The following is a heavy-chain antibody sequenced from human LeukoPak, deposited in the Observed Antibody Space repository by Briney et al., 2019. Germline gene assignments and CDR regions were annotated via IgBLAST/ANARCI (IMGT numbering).Heavy chain of an antibody. CDR3: ARERRYCSGGSCYDGGWFDP. V-gene: IGHV1-18*01. J-gene: IGHJ5*02. Sequence: ASVKVSCKASGYTFTSYGISWVRQAPGQGLEWMGWISAYNGNTNYAQKLQGRVTMTTDTSTSTAYMELRSLRSDDTAVYYCARERRYCSGGSCYDGGWFDPWGRGTLVTVSS. CDR2: ISAYNGNT. CDR1: GYTFTSYG. D-gene: IGHD2-15*01.